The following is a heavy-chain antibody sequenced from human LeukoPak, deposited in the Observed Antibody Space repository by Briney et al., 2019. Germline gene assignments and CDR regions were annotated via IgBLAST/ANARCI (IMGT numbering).Heavy chain of an antibody. CDR2: IYPGDSGP. V-gene: IGHV5-51*01. J-gene: IGHJ6*03. Sequence: GESLKISCKVSGYSFTSYCIGWVRQMPGKGLEWMGIIYPGDSGPTYSPSFQGQVTISVDKSISTAYLQWSSLQASDTAMYYCARLALPSYYMDVWGKGTTVTVSS. CDR1: GYSFTSYC. CDR3: ARLALPSYYMDV.